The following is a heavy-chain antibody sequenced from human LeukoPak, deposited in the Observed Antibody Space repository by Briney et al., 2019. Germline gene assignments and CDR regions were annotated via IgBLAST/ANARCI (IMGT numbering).Heavy chain of an antibody. Sequence: GASVKVSCKASGYTFTGYYMHWVRQAPGQGLEWMGGFDPEDGETIYAQKFQGRVTMTEDTSTDTAYMELSSLRSEDTAVYYCATDQTSPIQSSSWFDPWGQGTLVTVSS. CDR2: FDPEDGET. CDR3: ATDQTSPIQSSSWFDP. CDR1: GYTFTGYY. V-gene: IGHV1-24*01. D-gene: IGHD3-3*01. J-gene: IGHJ5*02.